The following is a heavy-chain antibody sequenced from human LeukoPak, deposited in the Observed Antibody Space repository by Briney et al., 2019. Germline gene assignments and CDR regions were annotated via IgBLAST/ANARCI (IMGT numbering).Heavy chain of an antibody. CDR3: ARDHSGYGD. CDR2: INGDASEK. Sequence: GGSLRLSCAASGFIFGSDWMSWVRQAPGKGLEWVANINGDASEKNYVDSARGRFTISRDNVKNSLYLQMNGLRAEDTAVYYCARDHSGYGDWGQGTLVTVSS. CDR1: GFIFGSDW. J-gene: IGHJ4*02. V-gene: IGHV3-7*04. D-gene: IGHD5-12*01.